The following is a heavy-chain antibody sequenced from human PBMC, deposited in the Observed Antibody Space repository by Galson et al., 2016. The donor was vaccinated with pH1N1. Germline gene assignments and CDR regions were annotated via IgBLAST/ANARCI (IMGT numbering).Heavy chain of an antibody. J-gene: IGHJ4*02. CDR3: TRDLGRLRDY. CDR2: LDPTGGGT. CDR1: GYTFTTSY. V-gene: IGHV1-46*01. Sequence: SVKVSCKASGYTFTTSYIHWVRQAPGEGLEWMGVLDPTGGGTTYAQKFHSRLTMTRDTSTSTFSMELSSLKSEDTAVYYCTRDLGRLRDYWGQGTLVTVSS. D-gene: IGHD1-26*01.